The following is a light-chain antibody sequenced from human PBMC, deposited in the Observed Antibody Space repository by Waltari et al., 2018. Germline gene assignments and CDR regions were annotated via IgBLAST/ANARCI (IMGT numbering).Light chain of an antibody. Sequence: VSASVGDRVTLTCRASQGISSRLTWYQQKPGKAPKLLIYDASSLHSGVPSRFSGSGSGTDFTLTIRSLQPEDFATYYCQQVNSFPRTFGQGTKVEVK. V-gene: IGKV1-12*01. J-gene: IGKJ1*01. CDR3: QQVNSFPRT. CDR2: DAS. CDR1: QGISSR.